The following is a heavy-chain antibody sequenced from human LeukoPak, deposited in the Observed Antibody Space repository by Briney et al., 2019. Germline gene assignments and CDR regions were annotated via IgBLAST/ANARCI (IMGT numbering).Heavy chain of an antibody. Sequence: GGSLRLSCTVSGFTVSSDSMSWVRQAPGKGLEWVSFIYSGGSTHYSDSVKGRFTISRDNSKNTLYLQMNSLRAEDTAVYYCARRAGAYSHPYDYWAREPWSPSP. CDR1: GFTVSSDS. CDR3: ARRAGAYSHPYDY. J-gene: IGHJ4*02. V-gene: IGHV3-53*01. D-gene: IGHD4/OR15-4a*01. CDR2: IYSGGST.